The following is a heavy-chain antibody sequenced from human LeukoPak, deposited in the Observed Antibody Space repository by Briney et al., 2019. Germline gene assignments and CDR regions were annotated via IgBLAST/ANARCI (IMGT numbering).Heavy chain of an antibody. CDR3: ARAPERWYSYGSYTYYYMDV. Sequence: PSETLSLTCAVYGGSFSGYYWSWIRQPPGKGLEWIGEINHSGSTNCNPSLKSRVTISVDTSKNQISLKLSSVTAADTTVYYCARAPERWYSYGSYTYYYMDVWGKGTTVTVSS. CDR1: GGSFSGYY. V-gene: IGHV4-34*01. J-gene: IGHJ6*03. CDR2: INHSGST. D-gene: IGHD5-18*01.